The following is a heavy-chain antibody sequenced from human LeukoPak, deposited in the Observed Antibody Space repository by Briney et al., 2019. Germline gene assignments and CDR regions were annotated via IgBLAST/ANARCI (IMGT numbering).Heavy chain of an antibody. J-gene: IGHJ4*02. CDR3: ARVSQWLVLFDY. Sequence: SQTLSLTCTVSGGSISSGGYYWSWIRQHPGKGLEWIGYIYYSGSTYYNPSLKSRVTISVDTSKNQFSLKLSSVTAADTAVYYCARVSQWLVLFDYWGQGTLVTVSS. V-gene: IGHV4-31*03. CDR2: IYYSGST. D-gene: IGHD6-19*01. CDR1: GGSISSGGYY.